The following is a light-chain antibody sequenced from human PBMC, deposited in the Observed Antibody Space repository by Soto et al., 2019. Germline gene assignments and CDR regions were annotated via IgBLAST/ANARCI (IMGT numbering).Light chain of an antibody. CDR1: QSVSSD. CDR3: QQYNNWPRT. Sequence: EIVLTQSPATLSVSPGERATLSCMASQSVSSDLAWYHQKPGQAPRLLIYGASTRATGIPARFSGSGSGTEFTLTINSLQSEDFAVYYCQQYNNWPRTVGPGTKVEIK. J-gene: IGKJ1*01. CDR2: GAS. V-gene: IGKV3-15*01.